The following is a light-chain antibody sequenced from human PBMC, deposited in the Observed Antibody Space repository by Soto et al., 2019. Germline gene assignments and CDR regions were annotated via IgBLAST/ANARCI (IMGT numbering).Light chain of an antibody. V-gene: IGLV2-8*01. Sequence: QSALTQPPSASGSPGQSVTISCTGTSGDVGGYDFVSWYQQHPGKAPKLLIYEVTERPSGVPDRFSGSKSGITASLTVSGLQAEDEAFYYSSSYGGSNNRHVVFGGGTKLTVL. CDR1: SGDVGGYDF. J-gene: IGLJ2*01. CDR2: EVT. CDR3: SSYGGSNNRHVV.